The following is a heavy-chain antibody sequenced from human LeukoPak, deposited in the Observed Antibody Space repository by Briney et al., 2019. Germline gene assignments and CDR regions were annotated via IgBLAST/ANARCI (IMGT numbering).Heavy chain of an antibody. CDR1: GGSISRYY. D-gene: IGHD5-18*01. J-gene: IGHJ6*04. Sequence: SSEPLSLTCTVSGGSISRYYWSWIPQPRGRGLEWVGYIYYSGSTYYNPHLKSRVTISIDTSKNPFSLKLSSVSAAGTPVYDCARHGGYSDGTGTYYYYGMDVWGEGTTLTLSP. V-gene: IGHV4-59*08. CDR3: ARHGGYSDGTGTYYYYGMDV. CDR2: IYYSGST.